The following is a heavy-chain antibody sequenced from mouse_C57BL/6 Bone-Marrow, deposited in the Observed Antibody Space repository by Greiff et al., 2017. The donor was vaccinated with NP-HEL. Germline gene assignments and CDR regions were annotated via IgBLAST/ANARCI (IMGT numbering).Heavy chain of an antibody. Sequence: QVQLQQSGPELVKPGASVKISCKASGYAFSSSWMNWVKQRPGKGLEWIGRIYPGDGDTNYNGKFKGKATLTADKSSSTAYMQLSSLTSEDSAVYFCARSRGLRRNAMDYWGQGTSVTVSS. J-gene: IGHJ4*01. V-gene: IGHV1-82*01. CDR2: IYPGDGDT. CDR1: GYAFSSSW. CDR3: ARSRGLRRNAMDY. D-gene: IGHD2-4*01.